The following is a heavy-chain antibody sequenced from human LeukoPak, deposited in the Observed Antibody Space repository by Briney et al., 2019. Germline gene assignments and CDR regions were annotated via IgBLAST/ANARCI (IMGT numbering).Heavy chain of an antibody. V-gene: IGHV3-21*01. CDR3: ARYDGDYGFAGLDP. CDR2: ISSSSSYI. Sequence: GGSLRLSCAASGFTFSSYEMNWVRQAPVKGLEWVSSISSSSSYIYYADSVKGRFTISRDNAKNSLYLQMNSLRAEDTAVYYCARYDGDYGFAGLDPWGQGTLVTVSS. D-gene: IGHD4-17*01. CDR1: GFTFSSYE. J-gene: IGHJ5*02.